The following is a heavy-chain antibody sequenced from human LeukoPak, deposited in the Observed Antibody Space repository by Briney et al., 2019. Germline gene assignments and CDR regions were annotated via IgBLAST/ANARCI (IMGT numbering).Heavy chain of an antibody. Sequence: GGSLRLSCVASGFSFGTYDMNWVRQAPGKGLEWISYISSSGRTIYDADSVKGRFTISRDNSKNTLYLQMNSLRAEDTAVYYCAKPIVGPKRTHFDSWGQGTLVTVSS. CDR2: ISSSGRTI. CDR1: GFSFGTYD. V-gene: IGHV3-48*01. D-gene: IGHD1-26*01. CDR3: AKPIVGPKRTHFDS. J-gene: IGHJ4*02.